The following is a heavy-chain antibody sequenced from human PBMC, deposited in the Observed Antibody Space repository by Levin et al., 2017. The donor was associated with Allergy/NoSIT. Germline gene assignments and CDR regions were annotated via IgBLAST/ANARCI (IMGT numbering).Heavy chain of an antibody. Sequence: SQTLSLTCTFSGFSLSTSGMSVSWIRQPPGKALEWLARIDWDYDKYYSTSLNTRLTISEDSSKNQVVLTMTNMDPVDTATYYCARMPIAAGGKYFEYWGQGTLVTVSS. CDR3: ARMPIAAGGKYFEY. D-gene: IGHD6-13*01. J-gene: IGHJ4*02. CDR2: IDWDYDK. CDR1: GFSLSTSGMS. V-gene: IGHV2-70*11.